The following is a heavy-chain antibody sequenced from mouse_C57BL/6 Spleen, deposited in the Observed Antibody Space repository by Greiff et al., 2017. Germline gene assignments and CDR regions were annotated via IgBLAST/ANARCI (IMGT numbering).Heavy chain of an antibody. D-gene: IGHD1-1*01. CDR1: GYAFSSYW. V-gene: IGHV1-80*01. CDR2: IYPGDGDT. CDR3: ARKDYGSSPLAMAY. J-gene: IGHJ4*01. Sequence: QVQLQQSGAELVKPGASVKISCKASGYAFSSYWMNWVKQRPGKGLEWIGQIYPGDGDTTYNGKFKGKATLTADKSSSTAYMQLSSLTSEDSAVYFCARKDYGSSPLAMAYWGQGTSVTVSS.